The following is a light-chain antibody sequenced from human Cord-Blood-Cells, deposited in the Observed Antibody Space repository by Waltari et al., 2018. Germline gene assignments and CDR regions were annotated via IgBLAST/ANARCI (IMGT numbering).Light chain of an antibody. J-gene: IGLJ3*02. V-gene: IGLV1-44*01. Sequence: QSVLTQPPSASGTPGQRVTISCSGSSSNIGSNTVNWYQPLPGTAPKLLIYSNIQRPSGVPDRFSGSKSGTSASLAISGLQSEDEADYYCAAWDDSLNGPVFGGGTKLTVL. CDR1: SSNIGSNT. CDR3: AAWDDSLNGPV. CDR2: SNI.